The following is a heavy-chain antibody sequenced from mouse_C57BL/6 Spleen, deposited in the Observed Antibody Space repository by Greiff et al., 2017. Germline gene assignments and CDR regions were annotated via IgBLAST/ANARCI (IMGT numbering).Heavy chain of an antibody. Sequence: QVQLQQPGAELVRPGSSVKLSCNASGYTLSSYWMHWVKQRPITGLERIGKIDPYDSDTHCNQKFKDKATLTADKSSSTAYMQLSSLTSEDAAVYYCARVLGSSGGYAMDYWGQGTSVTVSS. D-gene: IGHD3-2*02. CDR2: IDPYDSDT. J-gene: IGHJ4*01. CDR3: ARVLGSSGGYAMDY. CDR1: GYTLSSYW. V-gene: IGHV1-52*01.